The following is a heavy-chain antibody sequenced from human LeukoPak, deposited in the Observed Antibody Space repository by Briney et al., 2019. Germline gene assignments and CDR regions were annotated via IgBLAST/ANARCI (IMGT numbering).Heavy chain of an antibody. CDR3: ARDRSRGGYYSNYFDY. D-gene: IGHD3-3*01. CDR2: INPSGGST. Sequence: GASVKVSCKASGYTFTRYYMHWVRQAPGQGLEWMGIINPSGGSTSYAQKFQGRVTMTRNTSTSTVYMELSSLRSEDTAVYYCARDRSRGGYYSNYFDYWGQGTLVTVSS. J-gene: IGHJ4*02. V-gene: IGHV1-46*01. CDR1: GYTFTRYY.